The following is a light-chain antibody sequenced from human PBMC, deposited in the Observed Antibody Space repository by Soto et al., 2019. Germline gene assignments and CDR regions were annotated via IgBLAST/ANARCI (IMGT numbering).Light chain of an antibody. Sequence: DIQMTQSPSTLSGSVGDRVTITCGASQTISSWLAWYQQKPGKAPKLLIYKASTLKSGVPSRFSGSGSGTEFTLTISSLQPDDFAPYYCQHYTSYSEAFGQGTKVDNK. CDR3: QHYTSYSEA. CDR2: KAS. J-gene: IGKJ1*01. CDR1: QTISSW. V-gene: IGKV1-5*03.